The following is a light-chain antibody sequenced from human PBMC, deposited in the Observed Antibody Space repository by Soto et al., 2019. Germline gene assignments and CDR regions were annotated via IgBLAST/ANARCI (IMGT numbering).Light chain of an antibody. CDR1: SSKIGAGYD. Sequence: QPVLTQPPSVSGAPGQRVTISCTGSSSKIGAGYDVHWYQQLPGTASKLLIYGNSNRPSGVPDRFSGSKSGTSASLAITGLQAEDEADYYCQSDDSSLSGSYVFGTGTKLTVL. CDR3: QSDDSSLSGSYV. V-gene: IGLV1-40*01. J-gene: IGLJ1*01. CDR2: GNS.